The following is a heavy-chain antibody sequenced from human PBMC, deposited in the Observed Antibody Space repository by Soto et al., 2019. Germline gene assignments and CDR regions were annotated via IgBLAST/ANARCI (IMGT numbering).Heavy chain of an antibody. CDR3: VRDNYGPLDY. V-gene: IGHV1-2*02. D-gene: IGHD3-10*01. CDR1: GYTFTDLY. CDR2: VDPRSGDR. Sequence: QVQLVQSGAELKKPGASVRVSCKPSGYTFTDLYIHWVRQAPGQGLEWMGWVDPRSGDRRNTQKFQGRVTMSRDTSTSTVYMELNSLTSDDTAVYYCVRDNYGPLDYWGQGTLVTVSS. J-gene: IGHJ4*02.